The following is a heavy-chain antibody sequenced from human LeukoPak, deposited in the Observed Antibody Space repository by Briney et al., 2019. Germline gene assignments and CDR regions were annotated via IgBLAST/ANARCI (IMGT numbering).Heavy chain of an antibody. J-gene: IGHJ3*02. CDR1: GYTFTSYD. V-gene: IGHV1-8*01. Sequence: ASVKVSCKASGYTFTSYDINWVRQATGQGLEWMGWMNPNSGNTGYAQKFQGRVTMTRNTSRSTAYMELSSLRSEDTAVYYGGRARDNVLLWFGELLYVFEIWGQGTMVTVSS. D-gene: IGHD3-10*01. CDR3: GRARDNVLLWFGELLYVFEI. CDR2: MNPNSGNT.